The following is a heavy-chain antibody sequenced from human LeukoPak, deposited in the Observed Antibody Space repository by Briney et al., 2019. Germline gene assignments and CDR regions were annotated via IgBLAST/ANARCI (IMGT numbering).Heavy chain of an antibody. V-gene: IGHV3-21*01. CDR2: ISTTSDYI. CDR3: ATLAPCSGGTCYSDY. J-gene: IGHJ4*02. D-gene: IGHD2-15*01. Sequence: GGPLRLSCAASGFTFSSYSMNWVRQAPGKGLEWVSSISTTSDYIYYANSLKGRFTISRDNAKDSLYLQMDSLRAEDTAVYYCATLAPCSGGTCYSDYWGQGTLVTVSS. CDR1: GFTFSSYS.